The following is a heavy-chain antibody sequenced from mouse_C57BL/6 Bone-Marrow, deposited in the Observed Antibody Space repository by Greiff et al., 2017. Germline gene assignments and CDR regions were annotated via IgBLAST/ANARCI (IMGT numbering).Heavy chain of an antibody. Sequence: QVQLQQPGAELVKPGASVKLSCKASGYTFTSYWMHWVKQRPGRGLEWIGRIDPTSGGTQSNEKFKSQATLTVDKPSSTAYMQLSSLTSEDAADYYGAAGDCYDAMDYWGQGTSVTVSS. CDR2: IDPTSGGT. J-gene: IGHJ4*01. CDR1: GYTFTSYW. CDR3: AAGDCYDAMDY. V-gene: IGHV1-72*01.